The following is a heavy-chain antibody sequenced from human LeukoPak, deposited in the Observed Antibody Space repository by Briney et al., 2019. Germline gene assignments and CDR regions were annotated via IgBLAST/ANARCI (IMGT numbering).Heavy chain of an antibody. CDR2: MNPNSGST. J-gene: IGHJ6*03. D-gene: IGHD2-2*01. CDR1: GYTFTSND. Sequence: GASVKVSCKASGYTFTSNDINWVRQATGQGLEWMGWMNPNSGSTGYAQKFQGRVTITRNTSISTAYMELSSLRSEDTAVYYCARGPFRYCSSTSCSDYYMDVWGKGTTVTVSS. V-gene: IGHV1-8*03. CDR3: ARGPFRYCSSTSCSDYYMDV.